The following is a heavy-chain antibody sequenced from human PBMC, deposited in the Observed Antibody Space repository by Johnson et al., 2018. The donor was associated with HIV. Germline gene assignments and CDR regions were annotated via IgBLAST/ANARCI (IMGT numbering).Heavy chain of an antibody. Sequence: QVQLVESGGGVVQPGRSLRLSCAASGFTFSSYGMHWVRQAPGKGLEWVAVISYDGSNKYYSDSVKGRFTISRDNSTNMTDLQMNSLRAEDTAVYFCAKDSSSWTRGAFDIWGQGTMVTVSS. V-gene: IGHV3-30*18. D-gene: IGHD6-13*01. J-gene: IGHJ3*02. CDR2: ISYDGSNK. CDR3: AKDSSSWTRGAFDI. CDR1: GFTFSSYG.